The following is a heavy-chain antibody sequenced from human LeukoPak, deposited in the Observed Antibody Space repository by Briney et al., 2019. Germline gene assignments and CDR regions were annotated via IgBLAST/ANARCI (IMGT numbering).Heavy chain of an antibody. D-gene: IGHD2-15*01. CDR2: IYHSGST. CDR1: GYSISSGYY. Sequence: PSETLSLTCAVSGYSISSGYYWGWIRQPPGKGLEWIGSIYHSGSTYYNPSLKSRVTISVDTSENQFSLKLSSVTAADTALYYCARVHSAGYYYYLDVWGKGTTVTVSS. CDR3: ARVHSAGYYYYLDV. V-gene: IGHV4-38-2*01. J-gene: IGHJ6*03.